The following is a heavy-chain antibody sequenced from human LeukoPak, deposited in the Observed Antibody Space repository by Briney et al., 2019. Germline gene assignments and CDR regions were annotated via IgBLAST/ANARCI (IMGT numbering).Heavy chain of an antibody. CDR1: GFILSSYW. CDR2: ISSSSSYI. J-gene: IGHJ4*02. CDR3: AKDFIYYDFWSGYSREYYFDY. Sequence: GGSLRLSCAASGFILSSYWMTWVRQAPGKGPEWVSSISSSSSYIYYADSVKGRFTISRDNAKNSLYLQMNSLRAEDTAVFYCAKDFIYYDFWSGYSREYYFDYWGQGTLVTVSS. V-gene: IGHV3-21*01. D-gene: IGHD3-3*01.